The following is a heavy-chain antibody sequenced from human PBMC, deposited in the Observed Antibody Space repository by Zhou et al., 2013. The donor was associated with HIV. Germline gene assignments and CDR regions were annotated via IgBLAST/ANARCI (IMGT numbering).Heavy chain of an antibody. Sequence: QVQLVQSGAEVKKPGSSVKVSCKASGGTFSSYAISWVRQAPGQGLEWMGRIIPILGIANYAQKFQGRVTITADKSTSTAYMELSSLRSEDTAVYYCARVTEDSYGQALDYWGQGTLVTVSS. CDR1: GGTFSSYA. J-gene: IGHJ4*02. CDR2: IIPILGIA. V-gene: IGHV1-69*04. CDR3: ARVTEDSYGQALDY. D-gene: IGHD5-18*01.